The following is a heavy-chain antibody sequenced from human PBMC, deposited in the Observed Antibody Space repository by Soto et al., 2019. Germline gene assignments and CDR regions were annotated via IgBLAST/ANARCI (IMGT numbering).Heavy chain of an antibody. CDR1: GFSFSDSA. CDR3: TRPPSGTYGDDSDY. Sequence: EVQLVESGGGLVQPGGSLKLSCSGSGFSFSDSAIHWVRQASGQGLEWVGRIRDKANHYATAYDVSVRGRFTISRDESQNADYLQMNSLKREDTAVYYCTRPPSGTYGDDSDYWGQGTLVTVSS. J-gene: IGHJ4*02. CDR2: IRDKANHYAT. V-gene: IGHV3-73*02. D-gene: IGHD1-26*01.